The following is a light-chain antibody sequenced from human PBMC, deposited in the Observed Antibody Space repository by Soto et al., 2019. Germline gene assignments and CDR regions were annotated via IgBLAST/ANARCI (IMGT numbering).Light chain of an antibody. Sequence: EIVMAQSPATLSVSPVERATLSCISSQSVSSNLAWYQQKPGQAPRLLIYGASTRATGIPARFSGSGSGTEFTLTISSLQSEDFAVYYCQQYNNWPPWTFGQGTKVDI. CDR3: QQYNNWPPWT. J-gene: IGKJ1*01. CDR2: GAS. V-gene: IGKV3-15*01. CDR1: QSVSSN.